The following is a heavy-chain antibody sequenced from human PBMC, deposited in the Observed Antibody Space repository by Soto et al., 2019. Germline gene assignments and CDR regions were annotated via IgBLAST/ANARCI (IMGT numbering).Heavy chain of an antibody. J-gene: IGHJ4*02. CDR3: ASREAYGDADY. CDR2: IYHSGST. CDR1: GGSISSSNW. Sequence: QVQLQESGPGLVKPSGTLSLTCAVSGGSISSSNWWSWVRQPPGKGLEWIGEIYHSGSTNYNPALKSRVTISGDKSKNQVSLKLSSVPAADTAGYYCASREAYGDADYWGQGTLVTVSS. V-gene: IGHV4-4*02. D-gene: IGHD4-17*01.